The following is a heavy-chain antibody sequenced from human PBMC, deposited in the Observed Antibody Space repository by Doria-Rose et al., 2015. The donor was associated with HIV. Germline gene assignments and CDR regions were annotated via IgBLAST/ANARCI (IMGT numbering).Heavy chain of an antibody. V-gene: IGHV3-9*01. CDR1: GFKFDDYA. CDR3: VKDKAFGLVMGWFDP. D-gene: IGHD3-3*01. J-gene: IGHJ5*02. Sequence: VQLVQSGGGLVQPGRSLRLSCAAPGFKFDDYAMHWVRQSPAKGLEWVSGISWNSETIGYADSVKGRFTISRDNAKNSLYLQMNSLRTEDTASYYCVKDKAFGLVMGWFDPWGQGAVVTVSS. CDR2: ISWNSETI.